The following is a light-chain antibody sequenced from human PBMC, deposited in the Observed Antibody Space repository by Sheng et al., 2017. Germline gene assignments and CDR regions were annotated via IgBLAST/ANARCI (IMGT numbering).Light chain of an antibody. V-gene: IGKV3-15*01. CDR2: GAS. J-gene: IGKJ4*01. Sequence: EIVLTQSPGTLSLSPGERATLSCRASQSVISDYLAWYQQKPGQAPRLLIYGASTRATGIPARFSGSGSGTEFTLTISSLQSEDFAVYYCQHYDKWPLPFGGGTKVEIK. CDR3: QHYDKWPLP. CDR1: QSVISD.